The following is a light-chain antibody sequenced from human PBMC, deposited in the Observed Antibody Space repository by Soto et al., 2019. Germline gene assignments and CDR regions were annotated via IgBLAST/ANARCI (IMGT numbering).Light chain of an antibody. Sequence: QSALTQPPSASGSPGQAVTLSCTGTSSDVGGYNYVSWYQQHPGKAPKLVIYEVSKRPSGVPDRFSGSQSGNTASLTVSGLQAEDEAYYYCSSYAGTNNLVFGGGTKLTVL. CDR2: EVS. CDR3: SSYAGTNNLV. V-gene: IGLV2-8*01. CDR1: SSDVGGYNY. J-gene: IGLJ3*02.